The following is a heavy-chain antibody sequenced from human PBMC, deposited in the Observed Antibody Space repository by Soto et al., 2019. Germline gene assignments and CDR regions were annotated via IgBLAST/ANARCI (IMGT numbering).Heavy chain of an antibody. CDR3: AKGSIENSASVDY. J-gene: IGHJ4*02. Sequence: EVQLLESGGGLIQPGGSLRLSCSASGFSFSSYAMMWVRQAPGKGLEWVSVISGRGGSSYFADSAKGRFTISRDNSKNMLYLEMNSLRAEDTAIYFCAKGSIENSASVDYWGQGTLVIVSS. D-gene: IGHD1-26*01. CDR2: ISGRGGSS. V-gene: IGHV3-23*01. CDR1: GFSFSSYA.